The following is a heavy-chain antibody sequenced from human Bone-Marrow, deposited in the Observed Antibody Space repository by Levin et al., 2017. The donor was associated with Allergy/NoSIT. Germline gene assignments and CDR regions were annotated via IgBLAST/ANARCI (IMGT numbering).Heavy chain of an antibody. D-gene: IGHD5-12*01. Sequence: SETLSLTCTVSGGSISSYYWSWIRQPPGKGLEWIGYIYYSGSTNYNPSLKSRVTISVDTSKNQFSLKLSSVTAADTAVYYCARGYSGYDYDRRDSSSRRYYYYGMDGWGQGTTVTVSS. CDR1: GGSISSYY. CDR2: IYYSGST. J-gene: IGHJ6*02. V-gene: IGHV4-59*01. CDR3: ARGYSGYDYDRRDSSSRRYYYYGMDG.